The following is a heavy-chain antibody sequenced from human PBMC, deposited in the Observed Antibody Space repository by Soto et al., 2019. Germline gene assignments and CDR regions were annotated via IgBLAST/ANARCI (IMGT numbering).Heavy chain of an antibody. D-gene: IGHD2-15*01. J-gene: IGHJ4*02. Sequence: SETLSLTCAVYGGSFSGYYWSWIRQPPGKGLEWIGEINHSGSTNYNPSLKSRVTISVDTSKNQFSLKLSSVTAADTAVYYFARDVSGPSDYWGQGIPVTVSS. CDR1: GGSFSGYY. CDR3: ARDVSGPSDY. V-gene: IGHV4-34*01. CDR2: INHSGST.